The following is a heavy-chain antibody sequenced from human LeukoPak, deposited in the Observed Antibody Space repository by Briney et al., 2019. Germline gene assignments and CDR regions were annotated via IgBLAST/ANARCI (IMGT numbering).Heavy chain of an antibody. J-gene: IGHJ4*02. Sequence: SETLSLTCTVSGGSISSGGYYWSWIRQHPGKGLEWIGYIYYSGSTYYNPSLKSRVTISVDTSKNQFSLKLSSVTAADTAVYYCAGVREEYSSSAPDYWGQGTLVTVSS. CDR3: AGVREEYSSSAPDY. CDR2: IYYSGST. CDR1: GGSISSGGYY. D-gene: IGHD6-6*01. V-gene: IGHV4-31*03.